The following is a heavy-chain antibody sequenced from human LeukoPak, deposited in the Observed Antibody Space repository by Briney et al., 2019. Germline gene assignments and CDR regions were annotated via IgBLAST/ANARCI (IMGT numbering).Heavy chain of an antibody. CDR2: IYYSEST. D-gene: IGHD3-10*01. Sequence: AGGSLRLSCAASGFTFSSYWMSWVRQAPGKGLEWIGSIYYSESTYYNPSLKSRVTISVDTSKNQFSLKLSSVTAADTAVYYCARVVRGGYFDYWGQGTLVTVSS. V-gene: IGHV4-39*07. CDR1: GFTFSSYW. J-gene: IGHJ4*02. CDR3: ARVVRGGYFDY.